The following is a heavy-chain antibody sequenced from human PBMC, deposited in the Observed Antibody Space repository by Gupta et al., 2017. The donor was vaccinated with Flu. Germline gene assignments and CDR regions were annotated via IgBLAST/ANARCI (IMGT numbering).Heavy chain of an antibody. CDR2: IASDGSHK. CDR3: AKDGPWTASCPYYCYYMDV. J-gene: IGHJ6*03. V-gene: IGHV3-30*18. Sequence: QMQLVESGGGVVQFGTSLRLSCAASGFTFSSSGWQWVRQAQGKGLEWVADIASDGSHKDYADSVRGRFTISRDNSKNTLSLEMDSLRVEDTAVYYCAKDGPWTASCPYYCYYMDVWGKGTTVTVSS. D-gene: IGHD2-2*01. CDR1: GFTFSSSG.